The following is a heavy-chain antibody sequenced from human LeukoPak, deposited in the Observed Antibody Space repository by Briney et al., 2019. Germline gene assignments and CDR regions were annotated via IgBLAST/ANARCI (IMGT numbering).Heavy chain of an antibody. CDR3: ARDRGGYGDYHFDY. Sequence: VGCPRLSRVDSRFTLTSYIMNWVRAAPGKGREGVSSISSSSSYIYYADSVKSQFTISRDNAKNSLYLQMNSLRAEDTAVYYCARDRGGYGDYHFDYWGQGTLVTVSS. J-gene: IGHJ4*02. D-gene: IGHD4-17*01. CDR1: RFTLTSYI. CDR2: ISSSSSYI. V-gene: IGHV3-21*01.